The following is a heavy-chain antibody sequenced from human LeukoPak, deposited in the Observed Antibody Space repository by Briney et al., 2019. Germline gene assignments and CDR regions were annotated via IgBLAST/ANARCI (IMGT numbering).Heavy chain of an antibody. J-gene: IGHJ4*02. Sequence: PGGSLRLSCAASGFTFSSYAMSWVRQAPGKGLEWVSAISGSGGSTYYADSVKGRFTISRDNSKNTLYLQMNSLRDEDTAVYYCAKGGLYYDSSCYLDYWGQGTLVTVSS. CDR3: AKGGLYYDSSCYLDY. V-gene: IGHV3-23*01. CDR2: ISGSGGST. D-gene: IGHD3-22*01. CDR1: GFTFSSYA.